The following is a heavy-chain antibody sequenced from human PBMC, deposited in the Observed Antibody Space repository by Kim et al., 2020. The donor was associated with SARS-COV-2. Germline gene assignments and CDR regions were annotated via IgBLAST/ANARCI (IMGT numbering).Heavy chain of an antibody. Sequence: GGSLRLSCVISGFTSSSNYMSWVRQTLGEGLEWVDTIKPDGSERYYVDSVKGRFTISRDDAENSLYLQMNDLRVEDTAVYYCARSPYGTQYNWFDPWGQGTLVTVSS. CDR1: GFTSSSNY. CDR3: ARSPYGTQYNWFDP. J-gene: IGHJ5*02. CDR2: IKPDGSER. V-gene: IGHV3-7*01. D-gene: IGHD3-10*01.